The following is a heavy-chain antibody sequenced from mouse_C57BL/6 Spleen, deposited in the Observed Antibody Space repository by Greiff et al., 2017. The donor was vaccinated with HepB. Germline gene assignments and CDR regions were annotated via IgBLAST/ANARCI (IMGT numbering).Heavy chain of an antibody. CDR3: ARYWAYWYFDV. CDR2: IRNKANGYTT. J-gene: IGHJ1*03. V-gene: IGHV7-3*01. Sequence: EVQRVESGGGLVQPGGSLSLSCAASGFTFTDYYMSWVRQPPGKALEWLGFIRNKANGYTTDYNAPVKGRFTISRDNSQSILYLQMNALRADDSATFYCARYWAYWYFDVWGTGTTVTVSS. CDR1: GFTFTDYY.